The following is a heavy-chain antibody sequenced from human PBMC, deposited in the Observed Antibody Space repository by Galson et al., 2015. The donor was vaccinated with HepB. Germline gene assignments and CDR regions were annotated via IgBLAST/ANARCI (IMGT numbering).Heavy chain of an antibody. V-gene: IGHV6-1*01. Sequence: CAISGDSVSSNSAAWNWIRQSPSRGLEWLGRTYYRFKWCYDYAVSVKSRITINPDMSKNQFSLQLNSVTPEDTAVYYCARNVYYDTSGYYYKPGWIDPWGQGTLVTVSS. CDR2: TYYRFKWCY. CDR1: GDSVSSNSAA. CDR3: ARNVYYDTSGYYYKPGWIDP. J-gene: IGHJ5*02. D-gene: IGHD3-22*01.